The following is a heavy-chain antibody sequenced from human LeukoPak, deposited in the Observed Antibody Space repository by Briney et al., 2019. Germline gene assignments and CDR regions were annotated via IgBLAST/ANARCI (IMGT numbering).Heavy chain of an antibody. D-gene: IGHD4-17*01. V-gene: IGHV3-7*03. CDR2: INQDGSTK. J-gene: IGHJ3*02. CDR3: ARENYGAFDAFDI. CDR1: GFTFSSYG. Sequence: GGSLRLSCAASGFTFSSYGMHWVRQAPGKGLEWVANINQDGSTKWYVDSVKGRFTISRDNATNSLSLQMNSLRAEDTAVYYCARENYGAFDAFDIWGQGTMVTVSS.